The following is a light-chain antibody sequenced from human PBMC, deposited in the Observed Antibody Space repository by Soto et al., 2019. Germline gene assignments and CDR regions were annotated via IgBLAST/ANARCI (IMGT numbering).Light chain of an antibody. V-gene: IGKV3-20*01. CDR2: DAS. CDR3: QQYARPPYA. J-gene: IGKJ2*01. CDR1: QRISNSY. Sequence: EMVLTQSPGTLSLSPGERATLSCRASQRISNSYLACYQQKPGQAPRLLLYDASSTATGIPDRVSGSGSGTDFPLTISRLEHEDFAVYYCQQYARPPYAFGQGTKVDIK.